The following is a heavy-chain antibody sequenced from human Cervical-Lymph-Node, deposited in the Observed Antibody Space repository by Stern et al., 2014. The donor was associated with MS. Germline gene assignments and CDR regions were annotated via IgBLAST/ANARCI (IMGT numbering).Heavy chain of an antibody. Sequence: QVQLQQWGAGLLRPSETLSLTCAVHGESFSDNYWSWIRQTPGKGLEWIGEINSSGGTHYNPSLMSRATLSVDPSRTQFSLKRSSLPAADTAMYYCARERKVERSARLLVSFDVWGQGTLVTVSS. D-gene: IGHD1-1*01. J-gene: IGHJ3*01. V-gene: IGHV4-34*01. CDR1: GESFSDNY. CDR2: INSSGGT. CDR3: ARERKVERSARLLVSFDV.